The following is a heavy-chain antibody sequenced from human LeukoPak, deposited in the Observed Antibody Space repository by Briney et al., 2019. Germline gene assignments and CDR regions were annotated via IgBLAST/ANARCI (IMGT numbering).Heavy chain of an antibody. Sequence: PGGSLRLSCAASGFTFSSYWMHWVRQAPGKGLVWVSGINSDGSSTSYADSVKGRFTISRDNAKNTLYLQMNSLRAEDTAVYYCARDLSGTYYDFWSGYYDWYFDLWGRGTLVTVSS. V-gene: IGHV3-74*01. D-gene: IGHD3-3*01. CDR1: GFTFSSYW. CDR3: ARDLSGTYYDFWSGYYDWYFDL. J-gene: IGHJ2*01. CDR2: INSDGSST.